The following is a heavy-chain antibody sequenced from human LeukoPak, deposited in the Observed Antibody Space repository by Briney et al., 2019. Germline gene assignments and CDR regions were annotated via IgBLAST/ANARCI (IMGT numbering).Heavy chain of an antibody. D-gene: IGHD3-22*01. CDR3: ARVLDYYDSSGTYYFDY. CDR2: INPHSGGT. Sequence: WASVKVSCKASGYTFTGYYMHWVRHAPGQGLEWMGWINPHSGGTNYAQKFQGRVTMTRDTSISTAYMELSRLRSDDTAVYYCARVLDYYDSSGTYYFDYWGQGTLVTVSS. CDR1: GYTFTGYY. V-gene: IGHV1-2*02. J-gene: IGHJ4*02.